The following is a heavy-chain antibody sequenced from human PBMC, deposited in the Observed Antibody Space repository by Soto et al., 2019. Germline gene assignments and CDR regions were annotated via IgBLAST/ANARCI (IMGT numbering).Heavy chain of an antibody. J-gene: IGHJ6*02. D-gene: IGHD1-26*01. V-gene: IGHV3-9*01. Sequence: EVQLVESGGGLVQPGRSLRLSCVASGFTFDDYAMHWVRQTPGKGLEWVSRIDWNGGSTAYADSVKGRFTISRDNARNSLYLQMNSLRPEDTALYYCVKGRGSYFVYFGLDVWGQGTTVTVSS. CDR2: IDWNGGST. CDR1: GFTFDDYA. CDR3: VKGRGSYFVYFGLDV.